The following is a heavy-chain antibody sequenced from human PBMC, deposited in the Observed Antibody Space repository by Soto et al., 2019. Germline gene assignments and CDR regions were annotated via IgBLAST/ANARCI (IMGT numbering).Heavy chain of an antibody. CDR1: GFTFSSYG. CDR3: AKDRELLEYYFDY. D-gene: IGHD1-26*01. Sequence: GGSLRLSCAASGFTFSSYGMHWVRQAPGKGLEWVAVISYDGSNKYYADSVKGRFTISRDNSKNTLYLQMNSLRAEDTAVYYCAKDRELLEYYFDYWGQGTLVTVSS. J-gene: IGHJ4*02. CDR2: ISYDGSNK. V-gene: IGHV3-30*18.